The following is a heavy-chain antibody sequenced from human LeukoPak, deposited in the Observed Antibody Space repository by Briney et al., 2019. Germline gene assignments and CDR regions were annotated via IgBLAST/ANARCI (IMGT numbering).Heavy chain of an antibody. V-gene: IGHV3-30-3*01. J-gene: IGHJ4*02. CDR2: ISYDGSNK. D-gene: IGHD3-22*01. CDR1: GFTFRNYA. Sequence: GRSLRLSCAASGFTFRNYALHWVRQAPGKGLEWVSVISYDGSNKYYADSVKGRFTISRDNSKNTLYLQTNSLRSEDTAVYYCSRGQFRLGQSDSSAFDYWGQGTLVTVSS. CDR3: SRGQFRLGQSDSSAFDY.